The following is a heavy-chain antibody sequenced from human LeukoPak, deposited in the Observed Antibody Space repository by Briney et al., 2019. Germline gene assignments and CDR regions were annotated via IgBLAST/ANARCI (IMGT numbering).Heavy chain of an antibody. CDR1: GFTFSSYA. V-gene: IGHV3-23*01. CDR2: ISGSGGST. J-gene: IGHJ3*02. CDR3: AKGARSWRPNPDAFDI. Sequence: SGGSLRLSCAASGFTFSSYAMSWVRQAPGKGLEWVSAISGSGGSTYTADSVKGRFTISRENSKNTLYLQMNSLRAEDTAVYYCAKGARSWRPNPDAFDIWGQGTMVTVSS. D-gene: IGHD6-13*01.